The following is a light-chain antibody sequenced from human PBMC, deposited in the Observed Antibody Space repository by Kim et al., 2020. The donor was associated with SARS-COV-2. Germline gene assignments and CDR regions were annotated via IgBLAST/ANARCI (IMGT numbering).Light chain of an antibody. CDR1: SLRSYY. CDR2: GKT. J-gene: IGLJ2*01. Sequence: ALGQTVRLTGQGDSLRSYYATWYQHRPGQAPIVVIYGKTNRPSGIPDRFSGSSSGNTASLTITGPQAGDEADYYCNSRDSNDNVVFGGGTQLTVL. V-gene: IGLV3-19*01. CDR3: NSRDSNDNVV.